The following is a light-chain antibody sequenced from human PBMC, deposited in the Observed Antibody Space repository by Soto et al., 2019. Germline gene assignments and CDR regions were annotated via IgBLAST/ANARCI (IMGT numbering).Light chain of an antibody. CDR3: SSYTSSSVGV. J-gene: IGLJ2*01. V-gene: IGLV2-14*01. CDR1: SSDVGGYNY. CDR2: EVS. Sequence: QSALTQPASVSGSPGQSITISCTGTSSDVGGYNYVSWYQQHPGKAPKLMIYEVSNRPSGVSNRFSGSKSGNTASLTISGLQAEDEADYYRSSYTSSSVGVFGGGTKLTVL.